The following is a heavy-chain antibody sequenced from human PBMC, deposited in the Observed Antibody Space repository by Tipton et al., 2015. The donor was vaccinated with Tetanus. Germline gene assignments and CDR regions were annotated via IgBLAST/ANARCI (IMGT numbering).Heavy chain of an antibody. V-gene: IGHV4-30-4*01. CDR3: ARLTCSSPSSYYYYYYYVDV. CDR2: IYYSGST. D-gene: IGHD2-2*01. J-gene: IGHJ6*03. CDR1: GDSIRSEDYY. Sequence: TLSLTCSVSGDSIRSEDYYWGWIRQSPGKGLEWLGYIYYSGSTYNNPSLKSRVSISLDASKNQFSLSWNSVTAADSATYYCARLTCSSPSSYYYYYYYVDVWGTGTAVAVSS.